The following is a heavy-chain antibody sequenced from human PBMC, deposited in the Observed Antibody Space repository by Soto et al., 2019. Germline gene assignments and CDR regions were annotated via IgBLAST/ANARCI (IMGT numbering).Heavy chain of an antibody. J-gene: IGHJ6*02. Sequence: GASVKVSCTASGGTFSSYAISWVRQGPGQGLGWVGGIIPIFGTANYAQKFQGRVTITADESTSTAYMELSSLRSEDTAVYYCARVGGYCSSTSCYADYYYGMDVWGQGTTVTVSS. CDR2: IIPIFGTA. CDR3: ARVGGYCSSTSCYADYYYGMDV. V-gene: IGHV1-69*13. D-gene: IGHD2-2*03. CDR1: GGTFSSYA.